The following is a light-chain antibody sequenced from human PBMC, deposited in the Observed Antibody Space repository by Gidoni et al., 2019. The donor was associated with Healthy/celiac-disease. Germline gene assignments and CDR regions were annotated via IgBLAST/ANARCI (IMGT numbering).Light chain of an antibody. J-gene: IGKJ5*01. V-gene: IGKV4-1*01. CDR3: QQYYSTPPT. Sequence: DIVMTQSPYPLAMSLGERATINCRSSKSVLYSYNNKNYLAWYQQKPGQPPKLLIYWASTRETGVPERFSGSGSGTDFTLTISSLQAEDVAVYYCQQYYSTPPTFGQGTRLEIK. CDR2: WAS. CDR1: KSVLYSYNNKNY.